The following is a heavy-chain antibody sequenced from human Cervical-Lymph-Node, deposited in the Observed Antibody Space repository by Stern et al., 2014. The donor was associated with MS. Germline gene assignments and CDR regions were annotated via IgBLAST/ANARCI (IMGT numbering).Heavy chain of an antibody. J-gene: IGHJ4*02. Sequence: QVQLEESGGEVKKPGASVKISCKASGYTFTNYYMDWVRKAPGQGLEWTGIISPSGDSTSYAQKFEGRVTMTRDTSTSTVNMELSSLTSGDTAVYYCARLRGYNVLTGYLDYWGQGTLVTVSS. CDR1: GYTFTNYY. V-gene: IGHV1-46*01. CDR2: ISPSGDST. D-gene: IGHD3-9*01. CDR3: ARLRGYNVLTGYLDY.